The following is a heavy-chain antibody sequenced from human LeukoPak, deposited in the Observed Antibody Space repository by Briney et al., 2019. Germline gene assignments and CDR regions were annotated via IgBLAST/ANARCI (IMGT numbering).Heavy chain of an antibody. CDR2: IYYSGST. CDR1: GGSISSHY. V-gene: IGHV4-59*11. J-gene: IGHJ6*03. CDR3: ARTTYYYDSSGTKYYYYYMGV. Sequence: PSETLSLTCTVSGGSISSHYWSWIRQLPGKGLEWIGYIYYSGSTNYNPSLKSRVTISVDTSKNQFSLKLSSVTAADTAVYYCARTTYYYDSSGTKYYYYYMGVWGKGTTVTVSS. D-gene: IGHD3-22*01.